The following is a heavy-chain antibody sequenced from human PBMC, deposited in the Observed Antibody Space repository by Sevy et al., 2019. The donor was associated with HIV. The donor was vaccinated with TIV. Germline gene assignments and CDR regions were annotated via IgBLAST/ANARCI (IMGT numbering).Heavy chain of an antibody. CDR1: GFTFSSYG. J-gene: IGHJ6*02. Sequence: GGSLRLSCAASGFTFSSYGMHWVRQAPGKVLEWVAFIRYDGSNKYYADSVKGRFTISRDNSKNTLYLQMNSLRAEDTAVYYCAKGFEVGATYYYYGMDVWGQGTTVTVSS. V-gene: IGHV3-30*02. CDR3: AKGFEVGATYYYYGMDV. CDR2: IRYDGSNK. D-gene: IGHD1-26*01.